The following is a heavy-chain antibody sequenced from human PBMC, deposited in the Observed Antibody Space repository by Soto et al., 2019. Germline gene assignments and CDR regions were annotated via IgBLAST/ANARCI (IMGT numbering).Heavy chain of an antibody. CDR1: GGSISSYY. Sequence: SETLSLTCTVSGGSISSYYWSWIRQPPGKGLEWIGYIYYSGSTNYNPSLKSRVTISVDTSKNQFSLKLSSVTAADTAVYYCARGIRFLEWFPTRFDPWGQGTLVTVSS. CDR3: ARGIRFLEWFPTRFDP. V-gene: IGHV4-59*01. J-gene: IGHJ5*02. CDR2: IYYSGST. D-gene: IGHD3-3*01.